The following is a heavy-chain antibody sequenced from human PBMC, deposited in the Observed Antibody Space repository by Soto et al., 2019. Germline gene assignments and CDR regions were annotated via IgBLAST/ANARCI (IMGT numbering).Heavy chain of an antibody. CDR1: GFTFSSYA. Sequence: EVQLLESGGGLVQPGGSLRLSCAASGFTFSSYAMSWVRQAPGKGLEWVSAISGSGGSTYYADSVKGRFTISRDNSKNTLYLQMNSLRAEDTDVYYCAKDPGSGWSQFDYWGQGTLVTVSS. CDR2: ISGSGGST. D-gene: IGHD6-19*01. J-gene: IGHJ4*02. V-gene: IGHV3-23*01. CDR3: AKDPGSGWSQFDY.